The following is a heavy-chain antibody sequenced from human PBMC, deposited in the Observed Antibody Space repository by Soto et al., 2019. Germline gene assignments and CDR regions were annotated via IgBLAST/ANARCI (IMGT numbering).Heavy chain of an antibody. CDR1: GGTFSSYT. D-gene: IGHD3-22*01. V-gene: IGHV1-69*02. CDR3: ARGVYYDSSGYSDALDI. Sequence: SVKVSCKASGGTFSSYTISWVRQAPGQGLEWMGRIIPILGIANYAQKFQGRVTITADKSTSTAYMELSSLRSEDTAVYYCARGVYYDSSGYSDALDIWGQGTMVTVSS. CDR2: IIPILGIA. J-gene: IGHJ3*02.